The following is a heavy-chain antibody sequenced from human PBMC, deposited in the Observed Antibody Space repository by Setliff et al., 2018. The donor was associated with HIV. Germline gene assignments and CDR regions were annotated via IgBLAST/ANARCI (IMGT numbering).Heavy chain of an antibody. CDR3: ARGRNYDSSGYGDYYYYMDV. CDR1: GYTLTELS. CDR2: FDPEDGET. Sequence: GASVKVSCKISGYTLTELSIHWVRQAPGKGLEWMANFDPEDGETFYAQKFQGRLTMTEDTSTDTAYMELSSLRSDDTAMYYCARGRNYDSSGYGDYYYYMDVWGKGTTVTVSS. J-gene: IGHJ6*03. D-gene: IGHD3-22*01. V-gene: IGHV1-24*01.